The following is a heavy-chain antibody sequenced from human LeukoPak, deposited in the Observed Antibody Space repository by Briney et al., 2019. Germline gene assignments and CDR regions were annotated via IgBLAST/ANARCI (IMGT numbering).Heavy chain of an antibody. V-gene: IGHV3-73*01. D-gene: IGHD1-26*01. CDR3: TRRPIVGDYYYYGMDV. Sequence: GGSLKLSCAASGFTFSGSAMHWVRQASGKGLGWVGRIRSKANSYATAYAASVKGRFTISRDDSKNTAYLQMNSLKTEDTAVYYCTRRPIVGDYYYYGMDVWGQGTTVTVSS. CDR2: IRSKANSYAT. J-gene: IGHJ6*02. CDR1: GFTFSGSA.